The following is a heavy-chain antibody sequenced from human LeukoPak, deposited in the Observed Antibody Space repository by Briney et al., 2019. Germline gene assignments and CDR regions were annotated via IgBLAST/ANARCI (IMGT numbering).Heavy chain of an antibody. D-gene: IGHD3-10*01. Sequence: GGSLRLSCEASGFSVSSNYMTWVRQAPGKGLEGVSVIYSGGSTYYADSVKGRFIISRDNSKNTVYLQMNSLRAEDTAVYYCARDNNYGSGSLDYWGQGTLVTVSS. V-gene: IGHV3-53*01. CDR1: GFSVSSNY. J-gene: IGHJ4*02. CDR2: IYSGGST. CDR3: ARDNNYGSGSLDY.